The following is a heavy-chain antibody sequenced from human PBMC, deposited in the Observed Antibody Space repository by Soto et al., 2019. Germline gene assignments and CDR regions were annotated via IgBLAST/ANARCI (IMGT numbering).Heavy chain of an antibody. V-gene: IGHV3-30*18. CDR3: AKRITISVYGDDYSYGRDA. CDR1: GFTFKNYG. Sequence: VHLVESGGGVVQPGRSLGLSCAAYGFTFKNYGMHWVRQAPGKGLEWVAVISHDGGTKHYADYVEGRFTILSDDSKNTVSLQMTSLRPDDTAVYYCAKRITISVYGDDYSYGRDAGGQWTTVSVSS. D-gene: IGHD3-3*01. J-gene: IGHJ6*02. CDR2: ISHDGGTK.